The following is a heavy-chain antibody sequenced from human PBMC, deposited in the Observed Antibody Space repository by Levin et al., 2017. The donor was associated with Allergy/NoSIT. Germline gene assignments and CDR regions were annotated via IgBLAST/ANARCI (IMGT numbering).Heavy chain of an antibody. Sequence: GSLRLSCAVSGYSISSGYYWGWIRQPPGKGLEWIGSIYHSGSTYYNPSLKSRVTISVDTSKNQFSLKLSSVTAADTAVYYCAGGGLRAGAFDIWGQGTMVTVSS. D-gene: IGHD6-19*01. J-gene: IGHJ3*02. V-gene: IGHV4-38-2*01. CDR1: GYSISSGYY. CDR3: AGGGLRAGAFDI. CDR2: IYHSGST.